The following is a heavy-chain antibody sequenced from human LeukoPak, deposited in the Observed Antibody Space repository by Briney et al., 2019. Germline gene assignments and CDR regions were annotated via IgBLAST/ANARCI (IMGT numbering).Heavy chain of an antibody. Sequence: SETLSLTCTVSGDSISSDYWSWIRQPPGKGLEWIGYIYYSGSTNYNPSLKSRVTISVDTSKNQFSLKLSSVTAADTAVYYCARHVSLDYWGQGTLVTVSS. CDR2: IYYSGST. V-gene: IGHV4-59*08. CDR3: ARHVSLDY. D-gene: IGHD5/OR15-5a*01. CDR1: GDSISSDY. J-gene: IGHJ4*02.